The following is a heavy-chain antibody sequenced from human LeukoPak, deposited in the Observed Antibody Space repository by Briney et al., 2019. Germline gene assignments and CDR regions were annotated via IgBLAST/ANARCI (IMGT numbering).Heavy chain of an antibody. CDR2: MSSSSSTI. CDR1: GFTFSSYI. Sequence: PGGSLRLSCAASGFTFSSYIMNWVRQAPGKGLEWVSFMSSSSSTIYYADSVKGRFTISRDNAKNSLYLQMNSLRAEDTAVYYCARESLTKQSALDYWGQGTLATVSS. V-gene: IGHV3-48*01. CDR3: ARESLTKQSALDY. D-gene: IGHD1/OR15-1a*01. J-gene: IGHJ4*02.